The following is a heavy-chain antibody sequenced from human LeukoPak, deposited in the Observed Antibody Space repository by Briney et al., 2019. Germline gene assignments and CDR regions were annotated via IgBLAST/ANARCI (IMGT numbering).Heavy chain of an antibody. CDR1: GFTFSSNW. CDR2: INPDASDT. Sequence: GGSLRLSCAASGFTFSSNWMHWIRQVPGEGLVWVARINPDASDTSYADSVKGRFTISRDNAKNTLYLQMNSLRVEDTALYYCTRDTFGARDYWGQGTLVTVSS. V-gene: IGHV3-74*01. J-gene: IGHJ4*02. CDR3: TRDTFGARDY. D-gene: IGHD3-10*01.